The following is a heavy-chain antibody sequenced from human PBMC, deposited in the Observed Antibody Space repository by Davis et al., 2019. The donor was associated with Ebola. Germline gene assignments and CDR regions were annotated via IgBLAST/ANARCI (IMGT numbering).Heavy chain of an antibody. Sequence: AASVKVSCKASGGTFSSYAISWVRQAPGQGLEWMGRIIPILGIADYAQKFQGRVTITADKSTSTAYMELSSLRSDDTAVYYCATENIGAFDIWGQGTMVTVSS. CDR1: GGTFSSYA. J-gene: IGHJ3*02. CDR3: ATENIGAFDI. CDR2: IIPILGIA. V-gene: IGHV1-69*04.